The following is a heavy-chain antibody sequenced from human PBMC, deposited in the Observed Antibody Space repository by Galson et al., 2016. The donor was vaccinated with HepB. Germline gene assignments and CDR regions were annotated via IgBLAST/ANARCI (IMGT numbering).Heavy chain of an antibody. Sequence: LRLSCAGSGYVFSTYAMHWIRQAPGKGLEWVAVIPYDGSENYYANPVKGRFTISRDNSKNTLYLQMNSLRPQDSAVYYCARGATSYGRYYYGLDLWGQGTTVIVSS. J-gene: IGHJ6*02. CDR1: GYVFSTYA. V-gene: IGHV3-30*04. D-gene: IGHD3-10*01. CDR3: ARGATSYGRYYYGLDL. CDR2: IPYDGSEN.